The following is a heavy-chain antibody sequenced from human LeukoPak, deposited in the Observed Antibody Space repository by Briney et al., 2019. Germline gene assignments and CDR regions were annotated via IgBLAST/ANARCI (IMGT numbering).Heavy chain of an antibody. CDR2: ISGSGGST. CDR3: EKDRGY. Sequence: GGSLRLSCAASGFTFSNFAMTWVRQAPGKGLEWVPAISGSGGSTDYADSVKGRFTISRDNSKNTLYLQMNSLRAEDTAVYYCEKDRGYWGQGTLVTVSS. CDR1: GFTFSNFA. J-gene: IGHJ4*02. V-gene: IGHV3-23*01.